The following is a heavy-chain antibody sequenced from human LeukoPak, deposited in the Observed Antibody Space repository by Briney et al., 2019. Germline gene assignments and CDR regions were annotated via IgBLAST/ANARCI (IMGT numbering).Heavy chain of an antibody. J-gene: IGHJ6*02. CDR3: AKDLFEIWAYVTGGMDV. CDR2: ISGSGGST. Sequence: PGGSLRLSCAASGFTFSSYAMSWVRQAPGKGLEWVSVISGSGGSTYYAGSVKGRFTISRDNSKNTLYLQMNSLRAEDTAVYYCAKDLFEIWAYVTGGMDVWGQGTTVTVSS. CDR1: GFTFSSYA. D-gene: IGHD2-21*01. V-gene: IGHV3-23*01.